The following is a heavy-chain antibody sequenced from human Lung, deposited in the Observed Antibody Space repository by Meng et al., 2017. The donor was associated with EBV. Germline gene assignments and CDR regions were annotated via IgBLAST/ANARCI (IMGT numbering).Heavy chain of an antibody. Sequence: QVHLKQSGPGSVKPSQTLPLTCASSGDRVSSNSAAWNWIRQSPSRGLEWLGRTYYRSKWYNDYAVSVKSRITINPDTSKNQFSLQLNSVTPEDTAVYYCASSRPLAGNWNYHYWGQGTLVTVSS. CDR2: TYYRSKWYN. J-gene: IGHJ4*02. V-gene: IGHV6-1*01. CDR3: ASSRPLAGNWNYHY. CDR1: GDRVSSNSAA. D-gene: IGHD1-7*01.